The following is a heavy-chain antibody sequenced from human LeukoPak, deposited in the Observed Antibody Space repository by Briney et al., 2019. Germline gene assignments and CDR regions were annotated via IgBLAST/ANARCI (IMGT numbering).Heavy chain of an antibody. D-gene: IGHD2-2*01. CDR2: IIPILDIA. V-gene: IGHV1-69*04. CDR3: ARDSVLVPAATFDY. J-gene: IGHJ4*02. Sequence: ASVKVSCKASGGTFSSYTISWVRQAPGQGLEWMGRIIPILDIANYAQKFQGRVTITADKSTSTAYMELSSLRSEDTAVYYCARDSVLVPAATFDYWGQGTLVTVSS. CDR1: GGTFSSYT.